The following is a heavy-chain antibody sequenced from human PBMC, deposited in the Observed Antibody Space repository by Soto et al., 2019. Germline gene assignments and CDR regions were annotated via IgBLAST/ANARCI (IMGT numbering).Heavy chain of an antibody. J-gene: IGHJ3*02. Sequence: SETLSLTCTVSGGSISSYYCSWIRQPPGKGLEWIGYIYHTGSTNYNPSLKSRVTISLDTSKNQFSLKLSSVTAADTAGYYCARGPTPAFDIWGQGTLVTVSS. CDR3: ARGPTPAFDI. V-gene: IGHV4-59*01. CDR2: IYHTGST. CDR1: GGSISSYY.